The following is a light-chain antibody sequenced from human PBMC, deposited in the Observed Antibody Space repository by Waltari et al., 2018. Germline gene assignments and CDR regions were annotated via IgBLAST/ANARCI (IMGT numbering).Light chain of an antibody. J-gene: IGLJ1*01. CDR1: SNDVGGYGY. V-gene: IGLV2-14*01. CDR2: EVS. Sequence: QSALTQPAFVSGSPGQSITISCTGTSNDVGGYGYVSWYQQYPGTAPQLVIYEVSYRASGISTRFSGSKSGNTASLTIAGLQAEDEADYYCSSHTSTVPHVFGTGTRVTVV. CDR3: SSHTSTVPHV.